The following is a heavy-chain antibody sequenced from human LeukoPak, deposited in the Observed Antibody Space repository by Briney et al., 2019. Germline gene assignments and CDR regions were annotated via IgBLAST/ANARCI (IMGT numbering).Heavy chain of an antibody. V-gene: IGHV3-21*04. Sequence: GGSLRLSRAASGFTFSSYSMNWVRQAPGKGLEWVSSISSSSSYIYYADSVKGRFTISRDNAKNSLYLQMNSLRAEDTAAYYCAKEGDYGSPPYYFDYWGQGTLVTVSS. CDR2: ISSSSSYI. J-gene: IGHJ4*02. CDR1: GFTFSSYS. D-gene: IGHD3-10*01. CDR3: AKEGDYGSPPYYFDY.